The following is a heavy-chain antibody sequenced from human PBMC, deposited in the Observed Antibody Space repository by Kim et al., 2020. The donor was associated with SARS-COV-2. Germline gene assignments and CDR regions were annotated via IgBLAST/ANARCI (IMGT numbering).Heavy chain of an antibody. Sequence: SGPTLVNPTQTLTLTCTFSGFSLSTSGVGVGWIRQPPGKALEWLALIYWDDDKRYSPSLKSRLTITKDTSKNQVVLTMTNMDPVDTATYYCAHSVYAPIPDENKLSGVRGVIDWFDPWGQGTLVTVSS. D-gene: IGHD3-10*01. CDR3: AHSVYAPIPDENKLSGVRGVIDWFDP. J-gene: IGHJ5*02. CDR1: GFSLSTSGVG. CDR2: IYWDDDK. V-gene: IGHV2-5*02.